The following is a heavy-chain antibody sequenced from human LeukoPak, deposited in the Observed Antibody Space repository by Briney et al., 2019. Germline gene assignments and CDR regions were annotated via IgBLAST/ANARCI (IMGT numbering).Heavy chain of an antibody. CDR1: GFTFSSYW. CDR2: INSDGSST. Sequence: GGSLRLSCAASGFTFSSYWMHWVRQAPGKGLVWVSRINSDGSSTSYADSVKGRFTISRDNSKNTLYLQMNSLRAEDTAVYYCARNLHDYDIPARPLQHWGQGTLVTVSS. D-gene: IGHD4-17*01. J-gene: IGHJ1*01. V-gene: IGHV3-74*01. CDR3: ARNLHDYDIPARPLQH.